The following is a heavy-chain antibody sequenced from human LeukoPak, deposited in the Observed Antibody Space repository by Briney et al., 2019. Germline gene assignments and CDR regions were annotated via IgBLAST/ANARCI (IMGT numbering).Heavy chain of an antibody. V-gene: IGHV1-3*03. Sequence: GASVKVSCKASGYTFTSYAMHWVRQAPGQRLEWMGWINAGNGNTKYSQEFQGRVTITRDTSASTAYMELSSLRSEDMAVYYCARGGVLLWFGESPSENWFDPWGQGTLVTVSS. D-gene: IGHD3-10*01. CDR2: INAGNGNT. CDR3: ARGGVLLWFGESPSENWFDP. CDR1: GYTFTSYA. J-gene: IGHJ5*02.